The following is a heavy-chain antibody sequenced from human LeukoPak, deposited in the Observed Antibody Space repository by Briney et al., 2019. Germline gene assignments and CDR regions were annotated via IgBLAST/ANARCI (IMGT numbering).Heavy chain of an antibody. CDR1: GFTFSSYW. D-gene: IGHD1-26*01. Sequence: PGGSLRLSCAASGFTFSSYWMHWVRQAPGKGLVGFSRIYSDGSSYTADSVTGRFTISRDNAKDTLYLQMNSLRVEDTAAYYCARGGGIYGLWDYWGQGTLVTVSS. J-gene: IGHJ4*02. V-gene: IGHV3-74*03. CDR3: ARGGGIYGLWDY. CDR2: IYSDGSSY.